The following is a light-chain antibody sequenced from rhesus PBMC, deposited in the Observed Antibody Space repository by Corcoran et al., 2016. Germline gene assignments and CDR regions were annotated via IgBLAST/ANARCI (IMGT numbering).Light chain of an antibody. Sequence: DIQMTQSPSSLSASVGDTVTITCRASQGISRYLTWFQQQPGKSPKHLIYDASSLESVVPSRFSGSGSGTDCTLNLSSLQPEDFAAYCCLQPKSYPLTFGGGTKVEIK. CDR3: LQPKSYPLT. CDR1: QGISRY. CDR2: DAS. J-gene: IGKJ4*01. V-gene: IGKV1-28*02.